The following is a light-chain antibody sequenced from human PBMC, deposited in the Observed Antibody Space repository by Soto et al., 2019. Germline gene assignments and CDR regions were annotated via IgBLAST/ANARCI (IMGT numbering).Light chain of an antibody. CDR3: QQRSNWPLT. CDR1: QSVSSY. CDR2: DAS. Sequence: ETVLTQSPATLSLSPGERATLSCRASQSVSSYLAWYQQKPGQAPRLLIYDASNRATCIPARFSGSGSGTDFTLTISSLEPADFAVYYCQQRSNWPLTFGGGTKVEIK. V-gene: IGKV3-11*01. J-gene: IGKJ4*01.